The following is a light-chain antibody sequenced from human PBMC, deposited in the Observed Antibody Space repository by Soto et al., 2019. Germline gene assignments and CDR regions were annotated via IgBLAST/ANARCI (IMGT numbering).Light chain of an antibody. J-gene: IGKJ4*01. Sequence: DIQMTQSPSSVSASVGDRVTITCRASQGISSRLAWYQQKPGKAPNLLIYAPSSLQSGVPSRFSGSGSETDFTLTIGSLQPEDFATYYCQQSNSFPLTFGGGTKVEIK. CDR1: QGISSR. CDR2: APS. V-gene: IGKV1-12*01. CDR3: QQSNSFPLT.